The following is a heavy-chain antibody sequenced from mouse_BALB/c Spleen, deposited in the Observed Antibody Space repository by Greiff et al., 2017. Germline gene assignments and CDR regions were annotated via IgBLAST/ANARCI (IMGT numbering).Heavy chain of an antibody. CDR3: ARLRRGAMDY. CDR1: GYTFTSYW. Sequence: QVQLQQSGAELVKPGASVKMSCKASGYTFTSYWMHWVKQRPGQGLEWIGYINPSTGYTEYNQKFKDKATLTADKSSSTAYMQLSSLTSEDSAVYYCARLRRGAMDYWGQGTSVTVAS. CDR2: INPSTGYT. V-gene: IGHV1S26*01. D-gene: IGHD2-12*01. J-gene: IGHJ4*01.